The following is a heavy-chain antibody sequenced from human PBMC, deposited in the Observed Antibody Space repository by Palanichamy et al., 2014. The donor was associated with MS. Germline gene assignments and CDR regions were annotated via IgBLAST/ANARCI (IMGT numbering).Heavy chain of an antibody. CDR2: LYYTGDT. Sequence: QLQLQESGPGLVKPSETLSLTCTVSGGSITSSSYYWGWIRQPPGKGLEWIGTLYYTGDTYYNPSLRSRVTISVDTSKNRFSLDLSSVTAADTAVYYCARHYASGTNYNRYSPFTWFDPWGQGTLVTVSS. V-gene: IGHV4-39*01. CDR1: GGSITSSSYY. D-gene: IGHD3-10*01. CDR3: ARHYASGTNYNRYSPFTWFDP. J-gene: IGHJ5*02.